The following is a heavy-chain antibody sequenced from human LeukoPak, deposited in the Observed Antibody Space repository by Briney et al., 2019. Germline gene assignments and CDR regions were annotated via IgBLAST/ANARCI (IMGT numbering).Heavy chain of an antibody. CDR3: AKGVGYCSGGSCQQFDY. V-gene: IGHV3-23*01. D-gene: IGHD2-15*01. J-gene: IGHJ4*02. CDR1: GFTFSSYA. CDR2: ISGSDGTT. Sequence: GGSLRLSCAASGFTFSSYAMSWVRQAPGKGLEWVSAISGSDGTTYYADSVKGRFTISRDNSKNTLYLQMNSLRAEDTAVYYCAKGVGYCSGGSCQQFDYWGQGTLVTVSS.